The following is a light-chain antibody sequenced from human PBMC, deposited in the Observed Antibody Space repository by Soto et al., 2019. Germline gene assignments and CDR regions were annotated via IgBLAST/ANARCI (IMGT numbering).Light chain of an antibody. CDR2: AHN. J-gene: IGLJ1*01. V-gene: IGLV1-44*01. Sequence: QSVLTQPPSASGTPGQRVTISCSGSRSNIGSDTVNWYQHLPGTAPKLLIFAHNQRPSGVPDRFSGSKSGTSASLAISGLQSEDEADYYCATWDDSMNGYVLGTGTKVTVL. CDR1: RSNIGSDT. CDR3: ATWDDSMNGYV.